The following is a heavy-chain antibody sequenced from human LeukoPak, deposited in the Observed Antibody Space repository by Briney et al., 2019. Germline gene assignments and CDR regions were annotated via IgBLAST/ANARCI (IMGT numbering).Heavy chain of an antibody. CDR1: GGSISSYY. CDR2: IYYSGST. CDR3: ARERKDYDILTGYYSDAFDI. Sequence: SETLSLTCTVSGGSISSYYWSWIRQPPGKGLEWIGYIYYSGSTNYNPSLKSRVTISVDTSKNQFSLKLSSVTAADTAVYHCARERKDYDILTGYYSDAFDIWGQGTMVTVSS. J-gene: IGHJ3*02. V-gene: IGHV4-59*01. D-gene: IGHD3-9*01.